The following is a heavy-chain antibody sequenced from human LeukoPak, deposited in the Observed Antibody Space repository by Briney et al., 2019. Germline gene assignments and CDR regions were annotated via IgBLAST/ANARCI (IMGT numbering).Heavy chain of an antibody. CDR3: ARALNGYFYAFDS. D-gene: IGHD2/OR15-2a*01. Sequence: SPSQTLSLTSTVSGGSISSGEYYWSWIRQPPGKGLEWIGYFSYTGSTYYNPSVKSRVSISVDTSKNQFSLKLTSVTAADTAVYYCARALNGYFYAFDSWGQGTLVTVSS. V-gene: IGHV4-30-4*01. J-gene: IGHJ4*02. CDR1: GGSISSGEYY. CDR2: FSYTGST.